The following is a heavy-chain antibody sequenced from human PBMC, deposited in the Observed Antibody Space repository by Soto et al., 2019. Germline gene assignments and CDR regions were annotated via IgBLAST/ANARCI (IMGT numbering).Heavy chain of an antibody. D-gene: IGHD6-13*01. J-gene: IGHJ4*02. CDR1: GFTFSNAW. CDR3: TTDYGYSSSWYSKGFDY. Sequence: PGGSLRLSCAASGFTFSNAWMSWVRQAPGKGLEWVGRIKSKTDGGTTDYAAPVKGRFTISRDDSKNTLYLQMNSLKTEDTAVYYCTTDYGYSSSWYSKGFDYWGQGTLVTVSS. CDR2: IKSKTDGGTT. V-gene: IGHV3-15*01.